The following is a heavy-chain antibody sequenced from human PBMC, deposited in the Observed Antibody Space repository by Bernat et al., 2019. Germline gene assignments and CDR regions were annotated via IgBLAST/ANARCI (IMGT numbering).Heavy chain of an antibody. CDR1: GFTFSTYS. J-gene: IGHJ6*02. CDR3: ARDADYYYGMDV. CDR2: ISTTSSTI. V-gene: IGHV3-48*01. Sequence: EVQLVESGGGLVQPGGSLRLSCAASGFTFSTYSMNWVRQTPGKGLEWVAYISTTSSTIYYADSVKGRFTISRDNAKNSLYLQMDSLRAEGTAVYYCARDADYYYGMDVWGQGTTVTVSS.